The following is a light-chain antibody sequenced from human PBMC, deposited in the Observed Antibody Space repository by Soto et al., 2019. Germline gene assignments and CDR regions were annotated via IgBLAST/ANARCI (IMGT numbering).Light chain of an antibody. Sequence: DIQTTMSLSTLSASVGNRFTTSCLASQSISSWLAWYQQKPGKAPTLLIYAASSLQSGVPSRFSGSGSGTDFTLTISSLQPDDFATYYCQQYGSSPPITCGEGTRRENK. CDR3: QQYGSSPPIT. J-gene: IGKJ5*01. CDR2: AAS. V-gene: IGKV1-5*01. CDR1: QSISSW.